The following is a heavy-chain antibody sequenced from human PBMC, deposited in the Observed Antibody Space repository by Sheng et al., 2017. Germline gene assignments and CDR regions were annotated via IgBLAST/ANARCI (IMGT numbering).Heavy chain of an antibody. CDR2: ISSSGSTI. Sequence: EVQLVESGGGLVQPGGSLKLSCAASGFTFSSYEMNWVRQAPGKGLEWVSYISSSGSTIYYADSVKGRFTISRDNAKNSLYLQMNSLRAEDTAVYYCARDPYLYYFDYWGQGTLVTVSS. CDR1: GFTFSSYE. V-gene: IGHV3-48*03. CDR3: ARDPYLYYFDY. J-gene: IGHJ4*02.